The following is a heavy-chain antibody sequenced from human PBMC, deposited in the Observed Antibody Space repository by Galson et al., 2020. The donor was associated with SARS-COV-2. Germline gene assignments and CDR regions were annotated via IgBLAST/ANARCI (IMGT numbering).Heavy chain of an antibody. CDR3: ARGTRDITMIVVVMTAVSCHFDL. D-gene: IGHD3-22*01. Sequence: SQASETLSLTCAVYGGSFSDYYWSWIRQPPGRGLEWIGEVNHRASTSYNPSLESRVRISLDASKKQFSLKLSSVTAADSGVYYCARGTRDITMIVVVMTAVSCHFDLWGQGSLVTVSS. J-gene: IGHJ4*02. CDR2: VNHRAST. V-gene: IGHV4-34*01. CDR1: GGSFSDYY.